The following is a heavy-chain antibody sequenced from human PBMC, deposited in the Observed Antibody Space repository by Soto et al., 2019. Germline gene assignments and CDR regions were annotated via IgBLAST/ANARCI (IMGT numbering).Heavy chain of an antibody. J-gene: IGHJ4*02. Sequence: PSETLSLTCAVSGGSISSGGYSWSWIRQPPGKGLEWIGDIYHSGSTNYNPSLKSRVTISVDTSKNQFSLKLSSVTAADTAVYYCTRGLFSGSSYSGSWYYFDSWGQGTMVTVSS. CDR3: TRGLFSGSSYSGSWYYFDS. D-gene: IGHD1-26*01. CDR1: GGSISSGGYS. V-gene: IGHV4-30-2*01. CDR2: IYHSGST.